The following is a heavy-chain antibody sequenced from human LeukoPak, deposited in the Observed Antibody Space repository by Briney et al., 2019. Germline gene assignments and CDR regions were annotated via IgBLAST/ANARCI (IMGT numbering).Heavy chain of an antibody. D-gene: IGHD2-2*01. J-gene: IGHJ4*02. CDR1: GGSISSSNW. Sequence: SGTLSLTCAVSGGSISSSNWWSWVRQPPGKGLEWIGEIYHSGSTNYNPSLKSRVTISVDKSKTQFPLRLSSVTAADTAMYYCAKVRFAQLLSFDYWGQGTLVTVSS. CDR3: AKVRFAQLLSFDY. CDR2: IYHSGST. V-gene: IGHV4-4*02.